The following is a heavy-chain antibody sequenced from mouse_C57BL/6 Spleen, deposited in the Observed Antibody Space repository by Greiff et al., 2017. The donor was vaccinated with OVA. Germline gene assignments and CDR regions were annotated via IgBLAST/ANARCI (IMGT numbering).Heavy chain of an antibody. V-gene: IGHV1-55*01. J-gene: IGHJ2*01. CDR1: GYTFTSYW. CDR2: IYPGSGST. D-gene: IGHD2-5*01. Sequence: QVQLQQPGAELVKPGASVKMSCKASGYTFTSYWITWVKQRPGQGLEWIGDIYPGSGSTNYNEKFKSKATLTVDTSSSTAYMQLSSLTSEDSAVYYCAREDYYSNYFGYWGQGTTLTVSS. CDR3: AREDYYSNYFGY.